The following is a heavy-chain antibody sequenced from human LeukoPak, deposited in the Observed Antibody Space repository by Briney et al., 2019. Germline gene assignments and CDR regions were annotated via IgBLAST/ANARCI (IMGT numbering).Heavy chain of an antibody. CDR1: GFIFDDYA. V-gene: IGHV3-9*01. CDR2: INWNSSYI. J-gene: IGHJ4*02. CDR3: ATGRSCTTCSLPDY. Sequence: PGGSLRLSCAASGFIFDDYAMHWVRQVPGKGLQWVSGINWNSSYIGLADSVKGRFTISRDNAKNSLYLQMSSLRAEDTAVYYCATGRSCTTCSLPDYWGQGTLVTVSS. D-gene: IGHD2-2*01.